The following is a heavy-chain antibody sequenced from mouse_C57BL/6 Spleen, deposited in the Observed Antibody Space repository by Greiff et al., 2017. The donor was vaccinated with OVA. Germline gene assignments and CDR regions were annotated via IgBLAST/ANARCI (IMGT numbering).Heavy chain of an antibody. Sequence: VQLQQSVAELVRPGASVKLSCTASGFNIKNSYMNWVKQRPEQGLEWIGRIDPANGNTKYAPKFQGKATITADTSSNTAYLQLSSLTSEDTAFYSCAIVIYYGSSCPYAMDYWGPGTSVTVSS. CDR2: IDPANGNT. D-gene: IGHD1-1*01. CDR1: GFNIKNSY. V-gene: IGHV14-3*01. J-gene: IGHJ4*01. CDR3: AIVIYYGSSCPYAMDY.